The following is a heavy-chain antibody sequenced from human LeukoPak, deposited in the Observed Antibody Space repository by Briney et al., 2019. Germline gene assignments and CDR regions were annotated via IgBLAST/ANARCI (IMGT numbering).Heavy chain of an antibody. CDR3: VRELGAPAAGAFDL. J-gene: IGHJ3*01. Sequence: GGSLRLSCAASGFSLISYNMNWVRQAPGKGLEWVSSMGSSGTKGYYADSVKGRFIISRDNAKNSLFLQMNSLRAEDSALYYCVRELGAPAAGAFDLWGQGTLVTVSS. V-gene: IGHV3-21*01. CDR1: GFSLISYN. D-gene: IGHD1-26*01. CDR2: MGSSGTKG.